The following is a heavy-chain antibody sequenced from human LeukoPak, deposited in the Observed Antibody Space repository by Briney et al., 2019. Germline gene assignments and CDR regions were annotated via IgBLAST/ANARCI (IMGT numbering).Heavy chain of an antibody. J-gene: IGHJ4*02. D-gene: IGHD3-22*01. CDR1: GFTFSSYA. CDR2: ISGSGGST. CDR3: AKQDHLYYYGSSGYLKGGYYFDY. V-gene: IGHV3-23*01. Sequence: QPGGSLRLSCAASGFTFSSYAMSWVRQAPGKGLEWVSAISGSGGSTYYADSVKGRFTISRDNSKNTLYLQMNSLRAEDTAVYYCAKQDHLYYYGSSGYLKGGYYFDYWGQGTLVTVSS.